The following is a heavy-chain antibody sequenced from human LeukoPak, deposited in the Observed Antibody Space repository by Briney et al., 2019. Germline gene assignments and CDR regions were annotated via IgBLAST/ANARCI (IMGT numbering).Heavy chain of an antibody. CDR3: AKAWSYYMDV. CDR2: IRSDGSNK. CDR1: GFTFSGYG. V-gene: IGHV3-30*02. Sequence: GGSLRLSCAASGFTFSGYGIHWVRQAPGKGLEWVAFIRSDGSNKYYADSVKGRFTVSRDNSKNTLSLQMNSLRAEDTAVFYCAKAWSYYMDVWGKGTTVTVSS. J-gene: IGHJ6*03. D-gene: IGHD1-1*01.